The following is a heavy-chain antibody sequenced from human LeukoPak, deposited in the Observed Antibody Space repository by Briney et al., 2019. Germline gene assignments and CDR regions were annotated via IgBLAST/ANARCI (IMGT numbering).Heavy chain of an antibody. CDR1: GFTLSSYW. CDR3: ARADSSGYYLVGGFDI. V-gene: IGHV3-74*01. J-gene: IGHJ3*02. CDR2: IYSEGSRT. D-gene: IGHD3-22*01. Sequence: GGSLRLSCAGSGFTLSSYWMHWVRQGPGKGLVWVSRIYSEGSRTTYADSVRGRFTISRDNAKNSLNLQMNSLRAEDTAVYYCARADSSGYYLVGGFDIWGQGAMVTVSS.